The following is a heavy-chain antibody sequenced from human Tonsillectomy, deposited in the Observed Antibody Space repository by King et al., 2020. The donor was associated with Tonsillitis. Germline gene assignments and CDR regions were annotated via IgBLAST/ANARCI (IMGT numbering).Heavy chain of an antibody. D-gene: IGHD3-10*02. CDR1: GFTFSSYG. CDR2: ISYDGSNK. CDR3: AKCSGAGSFYSCYGMDV. J-gene: IGHJ6*02. Sequence: VQLVESGGGVVQPGRSLRLSCAAPGFTFSSYGMHWVRPAPGKGLEWVAVISYDGSNKNYADSVKGRFTISRDNSKNTLYLQMNSLRAEDTSVYYCAKCSGAGSFYSCYGMDVWGQGTTVTVSS. V-gene: IGHV3-30*18.